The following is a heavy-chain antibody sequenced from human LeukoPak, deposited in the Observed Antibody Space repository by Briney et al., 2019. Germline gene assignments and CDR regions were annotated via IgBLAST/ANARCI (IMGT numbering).Heavy chain of an antibody. D-gene: IGHD4-17*01. J-gene: IGHJ5*02. CDR2: IRAGADST. Sequence: PGGSLRLSCAASTFTFSSYAMSWVRQAPGKGLEWVSAIRAGADSTYYADSVQGRFTISRDNPKNTLFLQMSGLRAEDTAVYFCARGAYGDYASWGQGTLVTVSS. V-gene: IGHV3-23*01. CDR1: TFTFSSYA. CDR3: ARGAYGDYAS.